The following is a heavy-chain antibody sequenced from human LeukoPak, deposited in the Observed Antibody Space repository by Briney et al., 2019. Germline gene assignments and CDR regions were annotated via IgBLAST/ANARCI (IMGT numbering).Heavy chain of an antibody. V-gene: IGHV1-8*01. D-gene: IGHD3-22*01. Sequence: ASVKVSCKASGYTFTSYDINWVRQATGQGLEWMGWMNPNSGNTGYAQKFQGRVTMTRDTSISTAYMEMSRLRSDDTAVYYCARVIVGGTYYYDSSGYQGAFDIWGQGTMVTVSS. J-gene: IGHJ3*02. CDR1: GYTFTSYD. CDR3: ARVIVGGTYYYDSSGYQGAFDI. CDR2: MNPNSGNT.